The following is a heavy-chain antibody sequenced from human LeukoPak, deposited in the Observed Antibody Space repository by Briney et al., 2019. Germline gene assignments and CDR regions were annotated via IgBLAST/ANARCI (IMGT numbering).Heavy chain of an antibody. V-gene: IGHV3-23*01. CDR3: VKESELLCGGWFDP. CDR1: GFTFSSYG. CDR2: VSGSGDTT. D-gene: IGHD2-2*01. Sequence: GGSLRLSCAASGFTFSSYGMHWVRQAPGKVLEWISFVSGSGDTTYYSASEKVRFTISRDNSKNTLYLQMNSLRDEDMAVYYCVKESELLCGGWFDPWGQGTLVTVSS. J-gene: IGHJ5*02.